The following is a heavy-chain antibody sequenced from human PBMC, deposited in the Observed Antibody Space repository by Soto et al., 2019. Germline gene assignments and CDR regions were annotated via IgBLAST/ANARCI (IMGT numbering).Heavy chain of an antibody. CDR3: TVFIPATAKNFVAY. J-gene: IGHJ4*02. V-gene: IGHV3-73*01. D-gene: IGHD6-13*01. CDR1: GFTFSGSA. Sequence: GGSLRLSCAASGFTFSGSAMHWVRQASGKGLEWVGRIRSKANSYATAYAASVTGRFTISRDDSKNTAYLQMKTEDTAVYYCTVFIPATAKNFVAYGGQGPLVTVSS. CDR2: IRSKANSYAT.